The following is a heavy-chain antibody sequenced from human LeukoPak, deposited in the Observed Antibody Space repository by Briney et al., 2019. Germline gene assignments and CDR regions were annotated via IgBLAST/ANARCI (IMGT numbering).Heavy chain of an antibody. CDR2: IYSGGST. J-gene: IGHJ6*03. V-gene: IGHV3-53*01. Sequence: GGSLRLSCAASEFSVGSNYMTWVRQAPGKGLEWVSLIYSGGSTHYADSVKGRFTISRDNSKNTLYLQMNSLRAEDTAIYYCAKNGDRGAYCSGGSCYPYYYYYIDVWGKGTTVTISS. D-gene: IGHD2-15*01. CDR3: AKNGDRGAYCSGGSCYPYYYYYIDV. CDR1: EFSVGSNY.